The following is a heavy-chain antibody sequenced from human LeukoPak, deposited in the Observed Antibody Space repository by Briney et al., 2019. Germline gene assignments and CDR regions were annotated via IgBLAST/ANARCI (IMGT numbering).Heavy chain of an antibody. CDR1: GFTFDDYA. Sequence: GGSLRLSCAASGFTFDDYAMHWVRQAPGKGLEWVSGISWNSGSIGYADSVKGRFTISRDNAKNSLYLQMNSLRAEDAALYYCAKDSSGWDYWYFDLWGRGTLVTVSS. V-gene: IGHV3-9*01. CDR3: AKDSSGWDYWYFDL. J-gene: IGHJ2*01. CDR2: ISWNSGSI. D-gene: IGHD6-19*01.